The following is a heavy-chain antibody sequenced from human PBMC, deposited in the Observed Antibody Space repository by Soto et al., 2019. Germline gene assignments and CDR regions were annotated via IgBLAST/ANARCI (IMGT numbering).Heavy chain of an antibody. CDR1: GFTFSSSA. CDR2: IDVGSANA. CDR3: ARAMTAVDAY. Sequence: SVKVSCKTSGFTFSSSAVHWVRQARGHRLQWIGWIDVGSANANYAQMLQERVTISRDMSTSTAYMELSSLRPEDTAVYYCARAMTAVDAYWGQGTLVTVSS. D-gene: IGHD6-13*01. J-gene: IGHJ4*02. V-gene: IGHV1-58*01.